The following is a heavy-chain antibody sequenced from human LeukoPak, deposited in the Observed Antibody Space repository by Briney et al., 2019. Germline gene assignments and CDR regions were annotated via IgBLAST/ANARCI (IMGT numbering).Heavy chain of an antibody. CDR1: GFTFSSYS. CDR2: ISSSSSYI. J-gene: IGHJ3*02. Sequence: GGSLRLSCAASGFTFSSYSMNWVRQAPGKGLEWVSSISSSSSYIYYADSVKGRFTISRDDAKNSLYLQMSSLRVEDTAVYYCARGQYYSDSSGYPYDIWGQGTMVTVSS. CDR3: ARGQYYSDSSGYPYDI. D-gene: IGHD3-22*01. V-gene: IGHV3-21*01.